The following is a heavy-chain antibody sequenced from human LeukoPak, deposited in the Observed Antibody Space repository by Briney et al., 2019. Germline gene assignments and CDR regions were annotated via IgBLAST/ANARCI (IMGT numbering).Heavy chain of an antibody. CDR3: ARDSRAAGIRLDWFDP. CDR2: ISSSSSYI. D-gene: IGHD6-13*01. V-gene: IGHV3-21*01. CDR1: GFTFSSYS. Sequence: PGGSLRLSCAASGFTFSSYSMNWVRQAPGKGLEWVSSISSSSSYIYYADSVKGRFTISRDNAKNSLYLQMNGLRAEDTAVYYCARDSRAAGIRLDWFDPWGQGTLVTVSS. J-gene: IGHJ5*02.